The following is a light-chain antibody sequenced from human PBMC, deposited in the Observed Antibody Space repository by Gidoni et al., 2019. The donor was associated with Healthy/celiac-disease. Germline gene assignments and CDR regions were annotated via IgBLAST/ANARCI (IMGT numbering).Light chain of an antibody. CDR2: DAS. V-gene: IGKV3-11*01. CDR3: QQRSNWPPGVT. J-gene: IGKJ3*01. CDR1: QSVSSY. Sequence: EIVLTQSPATLSLSPGERATLSCRASQSVSSYLAWYQQKPGQAHRLLIYDASNSATGIPARFSGSGSGTDFTLTISSLEPEDFAVYYCQQRSNWPPGVTFGPGTKVDIK.